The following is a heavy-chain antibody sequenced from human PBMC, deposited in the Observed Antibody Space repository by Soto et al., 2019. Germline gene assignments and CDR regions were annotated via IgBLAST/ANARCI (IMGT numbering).Heavy chain of an antibody. Sequence: QLQLQESCSGLVKPSQTLSLTCAVSGGSISSGGYSWSWIRQPPGKGLEWIGYIYHSGSTYYNPSLKSRVTISVDRSKNQFSLKLSSVTAADTAVYYCARDYGDYIFDYWGQGTLVTVSS. CDR2: IYHSGST. CDR1: GGSISSGGYS. J-gene: IGHJ4*02. V-gene: IGHV4-30-2*01. D-gene: IGHD4-17*01. CDR3: ARDYGDYIFDY.